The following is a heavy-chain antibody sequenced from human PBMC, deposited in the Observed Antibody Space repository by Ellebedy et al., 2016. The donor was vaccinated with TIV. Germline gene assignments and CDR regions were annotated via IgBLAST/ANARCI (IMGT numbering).Heavy chain of an antibody. J-gene: IGHJ4*02. Sequence: GGSLRLXCAASGFTFSSYGMHWVRQAPGKGLEWVAVIWYDGSNKYYADSVKGRFTISRDNSKNTLYLQMNSLRAEDTAVYYCARDDILTGYYSSIDYWGQGTLVTVSS. D-gene: IGHD3-9*01. CDR1: GFTFSSYG. CDR2: IWYDGSNK. CDR3: ARDDILTGYYSSIDY. V-gene: IGHV3-33*01.